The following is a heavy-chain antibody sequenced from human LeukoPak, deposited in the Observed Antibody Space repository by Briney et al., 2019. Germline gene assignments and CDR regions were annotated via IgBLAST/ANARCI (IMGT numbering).Heavy chain of an antibody. CDR2: ISNNGGST. CDR3: ATDPRYCSGTSCPD. J-gene: IGHJ4*02. D-gene: IGHD2-2*01. Sequence: GGSLRLSCAASGFTFSNYAMSWVRQAPGKGLEWVSSISNNGGSTFYADSVKGRITISRDNSKNTLYLQMNSLRAEDTAVYYCATDPRYCSGTSCPDWGQGTLVTVSS. V-gene: IGHV3-23*01. CDR1: GFTFSNYA.